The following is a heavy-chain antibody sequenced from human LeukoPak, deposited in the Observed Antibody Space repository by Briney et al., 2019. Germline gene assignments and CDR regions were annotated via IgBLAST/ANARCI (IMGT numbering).Heavy chain of an antibody. V-gene: IGHV4-59*08. CDR2: IYYSGST. J-gene: IGHJ4*02. CDR3: ARGIVVVVATDY. CDR1: GGSISSYY. D-gene: IGHD2-15*01. Sequence: SETLSLTCTVSGGSISSYYWSWIRQPPGKGLEWIGYIYYSGSTNYNPSLKSRVTISVDTSKNQFSLKLSSVTAADTAVYYCARGIVVVVATDYWGQGTLVTVSS.